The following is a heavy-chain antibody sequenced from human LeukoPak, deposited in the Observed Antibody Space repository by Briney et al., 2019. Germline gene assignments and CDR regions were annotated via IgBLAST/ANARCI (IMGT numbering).Heavy chain of an antibody. Sequence: GGSLRLSCAASGFTFSGYAMSWVRQTPGKGLEWVSAISGSGGNTYYADSVKGRFTISRDNAKNSLYLQMNSLRAEDTAVYYCARGDGYNNDYWGQGTLVTVSS. CDR1: GFTFSGYA. CDR3: ARGDGYNNDY. V-gene: IGHV3-23*01. CDR2: ISGSGGNT. J-gene: IGHJ4*02. D-gene: IGHD5-24*01.